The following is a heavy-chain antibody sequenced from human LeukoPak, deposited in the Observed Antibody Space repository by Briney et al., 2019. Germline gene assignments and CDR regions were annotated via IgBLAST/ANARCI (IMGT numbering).Heavy chain of an antibody. Sequence: ASVKVSCKASGYAFTSYGISWVRQAPGQGLEWMGWISAYNGNTNYAQKLQGRVTMTTDTSTSTAYMELRSLRSDDTAVYYCARHGYCSSTSCYTYYYYMDVWGKGTTVTVSS. CDR1: GYAFTSYG. CDR2: ISAYNGNT. V-gene: IGHV1-18*01. CDR3: ARHGYCSSTSCYTYYYYMDV. J-gene: IGHJ6*03. D-gene: IGHD2-2*02.